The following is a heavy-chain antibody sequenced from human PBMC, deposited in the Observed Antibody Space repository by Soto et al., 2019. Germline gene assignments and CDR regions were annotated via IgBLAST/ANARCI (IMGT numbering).Heavy chain of an antibody. J-gene: IGHJ6*02. D-gene: IGHD2-2*01. V-gene: IGHV1-18*01. CDR2: ISAYNGNT. Sequence: ASVKVSCNASGYAFTSYGISWVRQAPGQGLEWMGRISAYNGNTSDAQKLQGRVTMTTDTSTSTAYMELRSMRSDDTAVYYCARGLAGCSSTSCQSMDVWGQGTTGTVSS. CDR1: GYAFTSYG. CDR3: ARGLAGCSSTSCQSMDV.